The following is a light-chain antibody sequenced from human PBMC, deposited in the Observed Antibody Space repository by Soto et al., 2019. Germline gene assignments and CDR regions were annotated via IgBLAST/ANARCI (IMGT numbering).Light chain of an antibody. CDR3: QKYHSAPLT. Sequence: DVQMTQSPSSLSAFVGDRVTITCRASQGIAPYLAWFQQKPGKVPKLLIYATSTLQSGVPSRFSGSGSGTDFTLTINCLQPEDVGTYYCQKYHSAPLTFGGGTKVDIK. CDR2: ATS. V-gene: IGKV1-27*01. CDR1: QGIAPY. J-gene: IGKJ4*01.